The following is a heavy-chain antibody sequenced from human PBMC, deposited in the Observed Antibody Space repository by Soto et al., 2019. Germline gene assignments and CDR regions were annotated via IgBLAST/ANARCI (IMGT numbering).Heavy chain of an antibody. CDR1: GFTFSSYG. V-gene: IGHV3-30*18. Sequence: QVQLVESGGGVVQPGRSLRLSCAASGFTFSSYGMHWVRQAPGKGLEWVAVISYDGSNKYYADSVKGRFTISRDNSKNTLYLQMNSLRAEDTAVYYCAKAYYDFWSGYYGGFDYWGQGTLVTVSS. CDR2: ISYDGSNK. J-gene: IGHJ4*02. CDR3: AKAYYDFWSGYYGGFDY. D-gene: IGHD3-3*01.